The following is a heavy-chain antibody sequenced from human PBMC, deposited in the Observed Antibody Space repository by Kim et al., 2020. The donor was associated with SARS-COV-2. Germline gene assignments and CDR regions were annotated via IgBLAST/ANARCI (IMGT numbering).Heavy chain of an antibody. CDR2: IASVSSHI. D-gene: IGHD4-4*01. V-gene: IGHV3-21*01. Sequence: GGSLRLSCAGSGFSFNGYSMNWVRQAPGKGLEWVASIASVSSHIYYADSVKGRFTISRENGNDSVFLQMNSLRAEDTAIYYCVRKAGRGDGGSHSYYQHCFMSVGSKGSPVTVSS. CDR3: VRKAGRGDGGSHSYYQHCFMSV. J-gene: IGHJ6*04. CDR1: GFSFNGYS.